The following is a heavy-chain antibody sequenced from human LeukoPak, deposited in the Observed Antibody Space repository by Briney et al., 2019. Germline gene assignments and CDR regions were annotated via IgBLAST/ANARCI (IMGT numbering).Heavy chain of an antibody. CDR1: GFTFSSYG. V-gene: IGHV3-33*01. CDR3: ASLTLYGAPDY. Sequence: PGGSLRLSCAASGFTFSSYGMHWVRQAPGKGLEWVSVIWYDGSNKYYAGSVKGRFTISRDNSKNTLYLQMNSLRAEDTAVYYCASLTLYGAPDYWGQGTLVTVSS. J-gene: IGHJ4*02. D-gene: IGHD4-17*01. CDR2: IWYDGSNK.